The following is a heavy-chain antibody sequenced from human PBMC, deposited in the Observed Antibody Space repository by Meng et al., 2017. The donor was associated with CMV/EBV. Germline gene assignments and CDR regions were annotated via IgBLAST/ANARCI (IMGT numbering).Heavy chain of an antibody. CDR3: ANVDYNYYYAMDV. D-gene: IGHD3-10*01. CDR1: GFTYTNDE. CDR2: NSSSGSTR. V-gene: IGHV3-48*03. Sequence: GESLKISCVGSGFTYTNDEMIWVRQAPGKGLECVGYNSSSGSTRLYADSVKGRFTVSRDNAKNSVYLQMSSLRVEDTGIYYCANVDYNYYYAMDVWGLGTTVTVSS. J-gene: IGHJ6*02.